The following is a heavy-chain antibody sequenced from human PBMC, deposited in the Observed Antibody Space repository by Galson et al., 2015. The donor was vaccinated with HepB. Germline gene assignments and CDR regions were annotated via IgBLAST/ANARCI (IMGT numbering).Heavy chain of an antibody. CDR1: GYSFTSYW. V-gene: IGHV5-51*01. CDR2: IYPGDSDT. J-gene: IGHJ2*01. CDR3: ARGVAVAGTGLLRYFDL. Sequence: QSGAEVKKPGESLRISCKGSGYSFTSYWIGWVRQMPGKGLEWMGIIYPGDSDTRYSPSFQGQVTISADKSISTAYLQWSSLKASDTAMYYCARGVAVAGTGLLRYFDLWGRGTLVTVSS. D-gene: IGHD6-19*01.